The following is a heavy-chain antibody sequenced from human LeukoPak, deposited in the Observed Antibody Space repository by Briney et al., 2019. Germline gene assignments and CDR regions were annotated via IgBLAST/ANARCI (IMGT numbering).Heavy chain of an antibody. CDR2: INTNTGNP. Sequence: ASVKVSCKASGYTFTSYAMNWVRQAPGQGLEWMGWINTNTGNPTYAQGFTGRFVFSLDTSVSTAYLQISSLKAEDTAVYYCARAPRLRLGELSSPRGAFDIWGQGTMVTVSS. D-gene: IGHD3-16*02. V-gene: IGHV7-4-1*02. J-gene: IGHJ3*02. CDR1: GYTFTSYA. CDR3: ARAPRLRLGELSSPRGAFDI.